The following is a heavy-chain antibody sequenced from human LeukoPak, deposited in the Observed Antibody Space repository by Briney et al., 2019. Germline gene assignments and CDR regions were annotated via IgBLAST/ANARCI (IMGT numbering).Heavy chain of an antibody. CDR1: GFTFSNAW. V-gene: IGHV3-15*01. CDR3: TTLRGYSYGYFDY. D-gene: IGHD5-18*01. Sequence: GGSLRLSCAASGFTFSNAWMSWVRQAPGNGLEWVGRIKSKTDGGTTDYAAPVKGRFTISRDDSKNTLYLQMNSLKTEDTAVYYCTTLRGYSYGYFDYWGQGTLVTVSS. CDR2: IKSKTDGGTT. J-gene: IGHJ4*02.